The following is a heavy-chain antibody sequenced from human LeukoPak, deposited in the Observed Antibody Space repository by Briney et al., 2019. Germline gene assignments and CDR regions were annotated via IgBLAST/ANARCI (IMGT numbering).Heavy chain of an antibody. V-gene: IGHV4-34*01. Sequence: QSSETLSLTCAVYGGSFSGYYWSWIRQPPVKGLEWIGEINHSGSTNYNPSLKSRVTISVDTSKNQFSLKLSSVTAADTAVYYCAGTVAVAGNRNDYWGQGTLVTVSS. J-gene: IGHJ4*02. D-gene: IGHD6-19*01. CDR1: GGSFSGYY. CDR2: INHSGST. CDR3: AGTVAVAGNRNDY.